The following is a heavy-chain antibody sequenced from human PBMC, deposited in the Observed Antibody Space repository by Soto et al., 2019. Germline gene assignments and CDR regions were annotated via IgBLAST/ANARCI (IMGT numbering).Heavy chain of an antibody. V-gene: IGHV2-5*02. CDR3: AHTDYYIVAGYYPRIYFHH. D-gene: IGHD3-9*01. J-gene: IGHJ1*01. Sequence: QITLKESDPTLVKPTQTLTLTCTFPGFSLSTSGVGVGWIRQPPEKALEWLALIYWDDNKCYSPSLKSRLTITQEHHKKHVLFTKSTMHPGDTGTYYCAHTDYYIVAGYYPRIYFHHWGQGTQVTASP. CDR1: GFSLSTSGVG. CDR2: IYWDDNK.